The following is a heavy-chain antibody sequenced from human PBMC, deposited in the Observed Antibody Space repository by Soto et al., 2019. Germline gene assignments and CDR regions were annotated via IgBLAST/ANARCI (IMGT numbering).Heavy chain of an antibody. Sequence: GKGLEWIGEINHSGSTNYNPSLKSRVTISVDTSKNQFSLKLGSVTAADTAVYYCARFVVNQRLWLEPRCDHCGQGTL. D-gene: IGHD6-19*01. V-gene: IGHV4-34*01. J-gene: IGHJ4*02. CDR3: ARFVVNQRLWLEPRCDH. CDR2: INHSGST.